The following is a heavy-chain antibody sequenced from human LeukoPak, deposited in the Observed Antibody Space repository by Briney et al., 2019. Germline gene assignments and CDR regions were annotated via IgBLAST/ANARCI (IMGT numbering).Heavy chain of an antibody. Sequence: GGSLGLSCAASGFTFSSYEMNWVRQAPGKGLEWVSYISSSGSTIYYADSVKGRFTISRDNAKNSLYLQMNSLRAEDTAVYYCARGDDILTGYYTFDYWGQGTLVTVSS. CDR1: GFTFSSYE. V-gene: IGHV3-48*03. J-gene: IGHJ4*02. D-gene: IGHD3-9*01. CDR2: ISSSGSTI. CDR3: ARGDDILTGYYTFDY.